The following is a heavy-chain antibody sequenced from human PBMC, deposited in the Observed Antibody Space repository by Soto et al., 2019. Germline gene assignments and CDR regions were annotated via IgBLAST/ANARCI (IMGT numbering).Heavy chain of an antibody. CDR2: IYYSGST. D-gene: IGHD2-15*01. CDR3: ASYCSGGSCYELGP. CDR1: GGSISSSSYY. J-gene: IGHJ5*02. Sequence: QLQLQESGPGLVKPSETLSLTCTVSGGSISSSSYYWGWIRQPPGKGLEWIGSIYYSGSTYYNPSLKSRVTISVDTSKNQFSLKLSSVTAADTAVYYCASYCSGGSCYELGPWGQGTLVTVSS. V-gene: IGHV4-39*01.